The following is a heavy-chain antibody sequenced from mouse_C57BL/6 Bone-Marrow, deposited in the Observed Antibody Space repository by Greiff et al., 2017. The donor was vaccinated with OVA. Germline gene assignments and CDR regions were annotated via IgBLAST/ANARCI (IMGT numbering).Heavy chain of an antibody. D-gene: IGHD1-1*01. Sequence: VQLQQPGAELVKPGASVKMSCKASGYTFTSYWITWVKQRPGQGLEWIGDIYPGSGSTNYNEKFKSKATLTVDTSSSTAYMQLSSLTSEDSAVYYCARGGGHYYGSSRWYFDVWGTGTTVTVSS. CDR1: GYTFTSYW. CDR3: ARGGGHYYGSSRWYFDV. V-gene: IGHV1-55*01. J-gene: IGHJ1*03. CDR2: IYPGSGST.